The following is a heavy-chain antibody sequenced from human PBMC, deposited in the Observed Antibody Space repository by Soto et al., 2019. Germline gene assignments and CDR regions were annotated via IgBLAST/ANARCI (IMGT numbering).Heavy chain of an antibody. J-gene: IGHJ4*02. D-gene: IGHD6-13*01. Sequence: PGGFLRLSCAASGFTFSSYAMSWVRQAPGKGLEWVSAISGSGGSTYYADSVKGRFTISRDNSKNTLYLQMNSLRAEDTAVYYCAKSYPLRTRIAAAGTGFFDYWGQGTLVTVSS. CDR2: ISGSGGST. CDR3: AKSYPLRTRIAAAGTGFFDY. V-gene: IGHV3-23*01. CDR1: GFTFSSYA.